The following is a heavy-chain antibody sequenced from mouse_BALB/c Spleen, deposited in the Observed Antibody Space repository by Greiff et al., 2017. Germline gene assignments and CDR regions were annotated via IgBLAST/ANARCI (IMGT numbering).Heavy chain of an antibody. CDR2: IWSGGST. CDR3: ARAPYYYGSSSYYFDY. V-gene: IGHV2-4-1*01. D-gene: IGHD1-1*01. Sequence: QVQLQQSGPGLVQPSQSLSITCTVSGFSLTSYGVHWVRQSPGKGLEWLGVIWSGGSTDYNAAFISRLSISKDNSKSQVFFKMNSLQADDTAIYYCARAPYYYGSSSYYFDYWGQGTTLTVSS. CDR1: GFSLTSYG. J-gene: IGHJ2*01.